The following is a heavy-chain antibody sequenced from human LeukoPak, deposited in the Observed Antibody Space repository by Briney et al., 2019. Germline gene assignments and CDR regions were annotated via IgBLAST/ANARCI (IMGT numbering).Heavy chain of an antibody. CDR2: INSDGSST. CDR3: ARRVVVAAAPYYFDY. V-gene: IGHV3-74*01. D-gene: IGHD2-2*01. J-gene: IGHJ4*02. CDR1: GLTFSGYW. Sequence: GGSLRLSCAASGLTFSGYWMHWVRQGPGKGLVWVSRINSDGSSTNYADSVRGRFTISRDNAENTLYLQMNSLRVEDTAVYYCARRVVVAAAPYYFDYWGQGTLVTVSS.